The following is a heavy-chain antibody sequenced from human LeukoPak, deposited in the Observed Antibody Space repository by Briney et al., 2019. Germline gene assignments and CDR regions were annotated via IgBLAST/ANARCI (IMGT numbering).Heavy chain of an antibody. J-gene: IGHJ4*02. CDR2: ISWNSGGI. Sequence: GGSLRLSCAVSGFTFDDYAMHWVRHAPGTGLEWVSGISWNSGGIGYADSVKGRFTISRDNAKNSLYLQMNTLGPEDTAFYYCAKDISNQVPSASYFDYWGQGILVTVSS. CDR1: GFTFDDYA. CDR3: AKDISNQVPSASYFDY. D-gene: IGHD1-14*01. V-gene: IGHV3-9*01.